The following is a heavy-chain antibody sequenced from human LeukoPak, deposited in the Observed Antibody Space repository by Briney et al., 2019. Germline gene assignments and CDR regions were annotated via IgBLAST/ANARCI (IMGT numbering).Heavy chain of an antibody. V-gene: IGHV1-69*13. Sequence: ASVKVSCKASGGTFSSYGISWVRQAPGQGLEWMGGIIPIFGTANYAQKFQGRVTITADESTSTACMELSSLRSEDTAVYYCARVRGPYQLLLFDPWGQGTLVTVSS. D-gene: IGHD2-2*01. J-gene: IGHJ5*02. CDR3: ARVRGPYQLLLFDP. CDR2: IIPIFGTA. CDR1: GGTFSSYG.